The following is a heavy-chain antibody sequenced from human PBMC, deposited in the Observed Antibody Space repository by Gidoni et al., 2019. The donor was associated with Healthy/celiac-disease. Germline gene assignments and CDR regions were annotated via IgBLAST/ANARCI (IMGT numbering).Heavy chain of an antibody. CDR1: GYSFTSYW. D-gene: IGHD6-19*01. CDR3: ARALADSSGWLGSYYYYYMDV. J-gene: IGHJ6*03. CDR2: IDPSESYT. V-gene: IGHV5-10-1*03. Sequence: EVQLVQSGAEVKKPGESLRISCTGSGYSFTSYWISWVRQMPGKGLEWMGRIDPSESYTNYSPSFQGHVTISADKSISTAYLQWSSLKASDTAMYYCARALADSSGWLGSYYYYYMDVWGKGTTVTVSS.